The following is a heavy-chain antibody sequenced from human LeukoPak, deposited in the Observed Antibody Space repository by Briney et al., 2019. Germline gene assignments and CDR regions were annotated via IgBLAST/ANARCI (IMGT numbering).Heavy chain of an antibody. V-gene: IGHV3-15*01. D-gene: IGHD1-1*01. CDR1: GFTFSNAW. Sequence: GGSLRLSCAASGFTFSNAWMSWVRQAPGKGLEWVGRIKSKTDGGTTDYAAPVKGRFTISRDDSKNTLYLQMNSLKTEDTAVYYCTTLQLELVFDPRFDYWGQGTLVTVSS. J-gene: IGHJ4*02. CDR2: IKSKTDGGTT. CDR3: TTLQLELVFDPRFDY.